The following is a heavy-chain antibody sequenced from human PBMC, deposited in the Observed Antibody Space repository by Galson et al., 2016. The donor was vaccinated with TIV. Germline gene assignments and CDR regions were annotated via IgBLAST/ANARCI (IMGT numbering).Heavy chain of an antibody. CDR1: GYRFVDYY. CDR2: INLNSGGT. D-gene: IGHD2-2*02. Sequence: SVKVSCKASGYRFVDYYMNWVRQAPGRGLEWMGWINLNSGGTVYAQKFQGRVTMTRDTSVSTAYMELSRLMSDDTAVYYCARQAVVIPTAIIQNCFDSWGQGTLVTVSS. J-gene: IGHJ5*01. CDR3: ARQAVVIPTAIIQNCFDS. V-gene: IGHV1-2*02.